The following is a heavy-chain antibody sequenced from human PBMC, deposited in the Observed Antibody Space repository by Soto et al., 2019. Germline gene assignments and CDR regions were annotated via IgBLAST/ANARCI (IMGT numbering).Heavy chain of an antibody. V-gene: IGHV1-3*01. D-gene: IGHD5-12*01. CDR3: ARDGVLRAPEYYFDY. Sequence: ASVKVSCKASGYTFTSYAMHWVRQAPGQRLEWMGWINAGNGNTKYSQKFQGRVTITRDTSASTAYMELSSLRSEDTAVYYCARDGVLRAPEYYFDYWGQGTLVTVSS. J-gene: IGHJ4*02. CDR2: INAGNGNT. CDR1: GYTFTSYA.